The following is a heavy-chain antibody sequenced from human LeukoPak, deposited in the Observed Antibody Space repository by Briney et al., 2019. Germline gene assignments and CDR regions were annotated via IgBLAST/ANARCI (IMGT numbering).Heavy chain of an antibody. CDR2: ISGDGGTT. D-gene: IGHD6-13*01. CDR1: GFTFDDYA. V-gene: IGHV3-43*02. CDR3: ARDYGRAIAAAGRI. J-gene: IGHJ4*02. Sequence: PGGSLRLSCVASGFTFDDYAMHWVRQAPGKGMEWESFISGDGGTTYYADSVKGRFTISRDSSKNSLYLQMNSLRTEDTALYYCARDYGRAIAAAGRIWGQGTLVTVSS.